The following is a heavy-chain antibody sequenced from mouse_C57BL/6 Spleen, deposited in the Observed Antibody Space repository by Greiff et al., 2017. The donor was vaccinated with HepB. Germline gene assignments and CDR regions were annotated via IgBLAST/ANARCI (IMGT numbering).Heavy chain of an antibody. J-gene: IGHJ3*01. V-gene: IGHV1-15*01. Sequence: QVQLQQSGAELVRPGASVTLSCKASGYTFTDDEMHWVKQTPVHGLEWIGAIDPETGGTAYNQKFKGKAILTADKSSSTAYMELRSLTSEDSAVYYCTNPFAYWGQGTLVTVSA. CDR1: GYTFTDDE. CDR2: IDPETGGT. CDR3: TNPFAY.